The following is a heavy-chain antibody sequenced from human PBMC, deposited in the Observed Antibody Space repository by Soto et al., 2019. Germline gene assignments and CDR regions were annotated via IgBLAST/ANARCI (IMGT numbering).Heavy chain of an antibody. CDR3: ARSMHYSDGSNYSPFDY. V-gene: IGHV4-61*01. CDR2: FYYTGST. D-gene: IGHD3-22*01. J-gene: IGHJ4*02. Sequence: SETLSLTCTVSGGSSRRGTYNGSWIRQPPGKGLEWIGYFYYTGSTNYNPSLKSRVTISINASKNQFSLRLSSVTAADTAVYYCARSMHYSDGSNYSPFDYWGQGTLVTVSS. CDR1: GGSSRRGTYN.